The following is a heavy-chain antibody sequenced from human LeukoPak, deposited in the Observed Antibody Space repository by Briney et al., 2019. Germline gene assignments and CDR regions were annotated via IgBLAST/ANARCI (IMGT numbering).Heavy chain of an antibody. CDR3: ARDHELELPWFDP. Sequence: SQTLSLTCTVSGGSISSGDYYWSWIRQPPGKGLEWIGYIYYSGSTYYNPSLKSRVTISVDTSKNQFSLKLSSVTAADMAVYYCARDHELELPWFDPWGQGTLVTVSS. D-gene: IGHD1-7*01. V-gene: IGHV4-30-4*08. J-gene: IGHJ5*02. CDR2: IYYSGST. CDR1: GGSISSGDYY.